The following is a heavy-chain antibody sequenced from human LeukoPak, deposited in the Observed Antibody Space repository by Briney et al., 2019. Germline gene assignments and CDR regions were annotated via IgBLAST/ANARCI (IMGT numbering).Heavy chain of an antibody. CDR3: ARDSFHSGSYYKYYYYYMDV. Sequence: GGSLRLSCAASGFTFSDYSMNWVRQAPGKGREGVSSISSSSSYIFYADSVRGRFSISRDNAKNSVYLQMNRQRAEGTAVYYCARDSFHSGSYYKYYYYYMDVWGKGTTVTISS. CDR2: ISSSSSYI. CDR1: GFTFSDYS. V-gene: IGHV3-21*01. D-gene: IGHD3-10*01. J-gene: IGHJ6*03.